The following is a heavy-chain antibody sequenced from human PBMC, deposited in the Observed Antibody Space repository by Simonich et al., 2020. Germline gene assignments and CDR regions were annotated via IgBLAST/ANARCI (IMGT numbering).Heavy chain of an antibody. D-gene: IGHD1-26*01. J-gene: IGHJ4*02. CDR2: INHSGST. CDR1: GGSFSGYY. Sequence: QVQLQQWGAGLLKPSETLSLTCAVYGGSFSGYYWSWIRQPPGKGLEWSGEINHSGSTNYNPSRKSRVTISVDTSKNQFSLKLSSVTAADTAVYYCARGLIGGSYYYWGQGTLVTVSS. V-gene: IGHV4-34*01. CDR3: ARGLIGGSYYY.